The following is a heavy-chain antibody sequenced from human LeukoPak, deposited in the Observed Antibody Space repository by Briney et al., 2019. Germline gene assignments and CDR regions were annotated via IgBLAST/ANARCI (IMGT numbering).Heavy chain of an antibody. CDR2: ISAYNGNT. CDR1: GYTFTSYG. V-gene: IGHV1-18*01. J-gene: IGHJ4*02. CDR3: ARDWYYYDSSGYYY. D-gene: IGHD3-22*01. Sequence: ASVKVSCKASGYTFTSYGISWVRQAPGQGLEWMGWISAYNGNTNYAQKLQGRFTMTTDTSTSTAYMELRSLRSDDTAVYYCARDWYYYDSSGYYYWGQGTLVTVSS.